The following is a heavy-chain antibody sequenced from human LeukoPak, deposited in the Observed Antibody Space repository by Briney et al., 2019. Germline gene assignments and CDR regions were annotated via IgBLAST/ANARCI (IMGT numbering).Heavy chain of an antibody. CDR2: IIPIFGTA. V-gene: IGHV1-69*13. J-gene: IGHJ4*02. Sequence: ASVKVSCKASGGTFSSYAISWVRQAPGQGLEWMGGIIPIFGTANYAQKFQGRVTITADESTSTAYMELSSLRSEDTAVYYCAIGSRDGYLLPTVRNYEKIDYWGQGTLVTVSS. D-gene: IGHD5-24*01. CDR3: AIGSRDGYLLPTVRNYEKIDY. CDR1: GGTFSSYA.